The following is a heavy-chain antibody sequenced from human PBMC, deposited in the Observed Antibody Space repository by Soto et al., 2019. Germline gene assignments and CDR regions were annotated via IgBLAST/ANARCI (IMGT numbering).Heavy chain of an antibody. CDR1: GGSFSGYF. D-gene: IGHD3-3*02. J-gene: IGHJ6*02. CDR3: ARDRQYYHFWSGYQNEGPYGVGV. V-gene: IGHV4-34*02. Sequence: QVQLQQWGAGLLKPSETLSLTCAVYGGSFSGYFWTGIRQAPGKGLECIGKINHRGGTNYNWSLKSLVTLSVATSKNQFSLVLSSVRAADTAVYYCARDRQYYHFWSGYQNEGPYGVGVWGQGTAVTVSS. CDR2: INHRGGT.